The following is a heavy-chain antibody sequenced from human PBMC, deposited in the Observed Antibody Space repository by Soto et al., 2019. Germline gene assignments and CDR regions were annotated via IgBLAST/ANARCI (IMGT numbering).Heavy chain of an antibody. V-gene: IGHV1-69*04. Sequence: SVKVSCKASGGTFSSYTISWVRQAPGQGLEWMGRIISILGIANYAQKFQGRVTITADKSTSTAYMELRSLRSDDTAVYYCARDGEYSSGWYLAFDIWGQGTMVTVSS. CDR2: IISILGIA. CDR3: ARDGEYSSGWYLAFDI. J-gene: IGHJ3*02. CDR1: GGTFSSYT. D-gene: IGHD6-19*01.